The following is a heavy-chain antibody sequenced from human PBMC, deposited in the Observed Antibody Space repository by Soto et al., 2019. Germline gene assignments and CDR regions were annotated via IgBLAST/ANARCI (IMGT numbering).Heavy chain of an antibody. CDR2: INHSGST. V-gene: IGHV4-34*01. CDR3: ARRYYDFWSGYYTRAWFDP. J-gene: IGHJ5*02. Sequence: SETLSLTCAVYGGSFSGYYWSWIRQPPGKGLEWIGEINHSGSTNYNPSLKSRVTISVDTSKNQFSLKLSSVTAADTAVYYCARRYYDFWSGYYTRAWFDPWGQGTLATVSS. CDR1: GGSFSGYY. D-gene: IGHD3-3*01.